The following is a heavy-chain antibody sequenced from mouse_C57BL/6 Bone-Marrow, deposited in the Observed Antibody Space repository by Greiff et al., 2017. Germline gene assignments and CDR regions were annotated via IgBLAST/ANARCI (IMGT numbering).Heavy chain of an antibody. V-gene: IGHV1-4*01. CDR3: ARLGSNYGGYYFDY. Sequence: QVQLQQSGAELARPGASVKMSCKASGYTFTSYTMHWVNQRPGQGLEWIGYINPSSGYTKYNQKFKDKATLTADKSSSTAYMQLSSLTSEDSAVYYCARLGSNYGGYYFDYWGQGTTLTVSS. CDR1: GYTFTSYT. J-gene: IGHJ2*01. D-gene: IGHD2-5*01. CDR2: INPSSGYT.